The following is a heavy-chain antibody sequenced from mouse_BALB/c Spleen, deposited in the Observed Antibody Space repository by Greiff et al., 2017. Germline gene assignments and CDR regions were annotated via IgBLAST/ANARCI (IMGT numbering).Heavy chain of an antibody. CDR1: GYTFTDYE. CDR3: TRRLLRPYYYAMDY. V-gene: IGHV1-15*01. Sequence: QVQLQQSGPELVKPGASVTLSCKASGYTFTDYEMHWVKQTPVHGLEWIGAIDPETGGTAYNQKFKGKATLTADKSSSTAYMELRSLTSEDSAVYYCTRRLLRPYYYAMDYWGQGTSVTVSS. D-gene: IGHD1-2*01. J-gene: IGHJ4*01. CDR2: IDPETGGT.